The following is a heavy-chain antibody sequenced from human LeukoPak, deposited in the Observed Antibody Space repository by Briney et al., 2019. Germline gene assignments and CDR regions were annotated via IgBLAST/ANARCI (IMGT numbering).Heavy chain of an antibody. V-gene: IGHV3-15*01. CDR2: IKSKADGGTT. CDR1: GFTFNTAW. CDR3: TPYYYGSGSFRGMDV. J-gene: IGHJ6*02. Sequence: GGSLRLSCAASGFTFNTAWMSWVRQAPARGVEGVGRIKSKADGGTTDYVARVKGRFSISRDDSKNTLYLQMNRLKTEDTAVYYCTPYYYGSGSFRGMDVWGQGTTVTVSS. D-gene: IGHD3-10*01.